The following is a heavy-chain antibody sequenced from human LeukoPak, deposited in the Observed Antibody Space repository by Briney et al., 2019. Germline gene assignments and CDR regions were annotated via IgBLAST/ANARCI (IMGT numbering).Heavy chain of an antibody. V-gene: IGHV1-2*04. D-gene: IGHD3-10*01. CDR3: ARDRRYYYGSGAFDP. CDR2: INPNSGGT. J-gene: IGHJ5*02. CDR1: GYTFTGYY. Sequence: ASVKVSCKDSGYTFTGYYMQWVRQASGQGREWMGWINPNSGGTNYAQKFQGWVTMTRDTSISTAYMELSRLRSDDTAVYYCARDRRYYYGSGAFDPWGQGTLVTVSS.